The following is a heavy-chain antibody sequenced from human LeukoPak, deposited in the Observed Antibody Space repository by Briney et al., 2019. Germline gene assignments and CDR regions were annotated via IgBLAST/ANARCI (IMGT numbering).Heavy chain of an antibody. CDR3: ARDNGITGTTDIPFDY. CDR1: GYTFTGYY. Sequence: ASVKVSCKASGYTFTGYYMHWVRQAPGQGLEWMGWINPNSGGANYAQKFQGRVTMTRDTSISTAYMELSRLRSEDTAVYYCARDNGITGTTDIPFDYWGQGTLVTVSS. J-gene: IGHJ4*02. D-gene: IGHD1-7*01. CDR2: INPNSGGA. V-gene: IGHV1-2*02.